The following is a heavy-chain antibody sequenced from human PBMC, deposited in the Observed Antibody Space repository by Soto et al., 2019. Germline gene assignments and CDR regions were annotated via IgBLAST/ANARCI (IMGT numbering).Heavy chain of an antibody. CDR1: GFTFSSYG. V-gene: IGHV3-30*18. CDR3: AKIRRGLEQPYYYYYGMDV. Sequence: GGSLRLSCAASGFTFSSYGMHWVRQAPGKGLEWVAVISYDGSNKYYADSVKGRFTISRDNSKNTLYLQMNSLRAEDTAVYYCAKIRRGLEQPYYYYYGMDVWGQGTTVTVSS. CDR2: ISYDGSNK. J-gene: IGHJ6*02. D-gene: IGHD1-1*01.